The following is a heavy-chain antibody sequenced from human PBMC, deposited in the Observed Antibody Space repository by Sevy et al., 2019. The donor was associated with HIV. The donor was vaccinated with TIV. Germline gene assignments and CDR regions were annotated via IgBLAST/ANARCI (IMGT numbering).Heavy chain of an antibody. D-gene: IGHD3-10*01. CDR1: GFSFSTYW. J-gene: IGHJ4*02. V-gene: IGHV3-7*01. CDR2: IKEDGSET. CDR3: ARGYYGLGTDYADYTIFDH. Sequence: GGSLRLSCAASGFSFSTYWMSWVRQAPGKGLEWVANIKEDGSETFHVDSVKGRFTISRDNAKNSLFLQLSSLRAEDRAVYYCARGYYGLGTDYADYTIFDHWGQGTLVTVSS.